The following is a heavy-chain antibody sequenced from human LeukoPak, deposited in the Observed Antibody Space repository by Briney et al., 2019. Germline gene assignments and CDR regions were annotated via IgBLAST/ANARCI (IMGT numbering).Heavy chain of an antibody. CDR2: IDYSEST. D-gene: IGHD5-12*01. Sequence: SETLSFTCTVSGGSISSSSYYWGWLRQPPGTGLEWIGSIDYSESTYYNPSLKSRVTISVDTSKNQFSLKRSSVTAADTAVYYCASYILGAFDIWGQGTMVTVSS. CDR3: ASYILGAFDI. J-gene: IGHJ3*02. V-gene: IGHV4-39*01. CDR1: GGSISSSSYY.